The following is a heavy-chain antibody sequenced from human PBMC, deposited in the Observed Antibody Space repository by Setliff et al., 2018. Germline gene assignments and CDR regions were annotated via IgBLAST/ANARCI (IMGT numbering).Heavy chain of an antibody. CDR3: RLWFEETLRDY. D-gene: IGHD3-10*01. CDR2: INPHASEK. V-gene: IGHV3-7*03. J-gene: IGHJ4*02. Sequence: PGGSLRLSCTASGFSFSNCWVSWVRQAPGKGLEWLASINPHASEKYYVDSVKGRFTISRDNSKNTLYLQMNSQRGEDTALYYCRLWFEETLRDYWGKGTLVTVSS. CDR1: GFSFSNCW.